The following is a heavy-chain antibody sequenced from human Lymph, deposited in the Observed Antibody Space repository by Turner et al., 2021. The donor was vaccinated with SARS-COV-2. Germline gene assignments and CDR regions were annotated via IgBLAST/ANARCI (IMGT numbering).Heavy chain of an antibody. CDR1: GFPFGSYA. CDR2: ISVSGGST. D-gene: IGHD3-10*01. CDR3: EKGVRGVIIPEAFDI. J-gene: IGHJ3*02. Sequence: EGQLLESGGGLVQPGGSLRLSCAASGFPFGSYAMSWVRQAPGKGLEWVTSISVSGGSTYYADSVKGRFTIFRDNSKNTQYLQKHSLRVEDTAVYDFEKGVRGVIIPEAFDIWGQGTMVTISS. V-gene: IGHV3-23*01.